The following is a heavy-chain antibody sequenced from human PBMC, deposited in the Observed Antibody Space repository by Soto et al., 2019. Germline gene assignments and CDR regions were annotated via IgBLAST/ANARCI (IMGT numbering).Heavy chain of an antibody. J-gene: IGHJ6*02. Sequence: QVQLVQSGAEVRKPGSSVKVSCKASGGTFSSYSLTWVRQAPGQGLEWVGRIIPILDIADYAQKFQGRVTMTADRSTSTAYMELSSLRSEDTAVYYCATKSPGGVITMVRGPGNYYYGMDVWGQGTTVTVSS. V-gene: IGHV1-69*02. CDR1: GGTFSSYS. CDR2: IIPILDIA. CDR3: ATKSPGGVITMVRGPGNYYYGMDV. D-gene: IGHD3-10*01.